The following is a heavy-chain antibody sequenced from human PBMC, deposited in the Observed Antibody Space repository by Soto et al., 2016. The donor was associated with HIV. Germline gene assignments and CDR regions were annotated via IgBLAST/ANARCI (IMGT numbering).Heavy chain of an antibody. Sequence: EVQLVESGGGLVKPGGSLRLSCAASGFTFSSYSMNWVRQAPGKGLEWVSSISSSSSYIYYADSVKGRFTISRDNAKNSLYLQMNSLRAEDTAVYYCARVLLPGIAVAGRSSAFDIRGQGTMVTVSS. CDR2: ISSSSSYI. CDR1: GFTFSSYS. J-gene: IGHJ3*02. CDR3: ARVLLPGIAVAGRSSAFDI. D-gene: IGHD6-19*01. V-gene: IGHV3-21*01.